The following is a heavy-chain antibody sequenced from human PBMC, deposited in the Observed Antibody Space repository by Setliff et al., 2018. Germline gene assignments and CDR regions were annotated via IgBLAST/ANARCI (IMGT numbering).Heavy chain of an antibody. CDR3: ARASRFGTIRYRGDYYMDV. CDR1: GYTFTNYA. V-gene: IGHV7-4-1*02. CDR2: INTNTGNP. J-gene: IGHJ6*03. Sequence: GASVKVSCKASGYTFTNYAMSWMRQAPGQGLEWMGWINTNTGNPSYAQGSTGRFVFSLDTSVSTAYLQISSLKSEDSAVYYCARASRFGTIRYRGDYYMDVWGKGTTVTVSS. D-gene: IGHD5-12*01.